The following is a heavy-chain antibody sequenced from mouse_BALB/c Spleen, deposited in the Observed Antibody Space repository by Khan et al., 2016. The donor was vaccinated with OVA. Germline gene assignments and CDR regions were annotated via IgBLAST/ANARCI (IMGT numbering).Heavy chain of an antibody. Sequence: VQLVETGPGLVKPSQSLSLTCTVTGYSITSGYGWNWIRQFPGNKLEWMGYISYSGSTNYNPSLKSRISITRDTSKNQFFMQLNSVTTEDTATYCGGRTARIEYWGQGTTVTVSS. J-gene: IGHJ2*01. CDR3: GRTARIEY. CDR2: ISYSGST. V-gene: IGHV3-2*02. CDR1: GYSITSGYG. D-gene: IGHD1-2*01.